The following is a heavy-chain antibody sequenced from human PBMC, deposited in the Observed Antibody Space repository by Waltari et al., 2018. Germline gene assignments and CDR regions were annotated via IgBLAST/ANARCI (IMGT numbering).Heavy chain of an antibody. J-gene: IGHJ4*02. CDR3: ARANCIGALCYVGDFDH. D-gene: IGHD2-8*02. Sequence: LVKPGGSLRLSCAASGFSFSDYYMSWVRQTPGKGLEWISYMNGRSSIIYYADSVKGRFTISRDNAKNSLYLRLNSLSADDTAVYYCARANCIGALCYVGDFDHWGRGTLVTVSS. CDR2: MNGRSSII. V-gene: IGHV3-11*04. CDR1: GFSFSDYY.